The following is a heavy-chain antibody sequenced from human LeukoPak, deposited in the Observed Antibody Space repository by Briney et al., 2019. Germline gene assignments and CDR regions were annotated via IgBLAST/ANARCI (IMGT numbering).Heavy chain of an antibody. Sequence: GGSLRLSCAASGFIFSDYYMTWIRQAPGKGLEWLSYISGSGSDTNYADSVKGRFTTSRDNPKNSLYLQMNSLRAEDTAVYYCARVGSIAAAGTPDYWGQGTLVTVSS. CDR3: ARVGSIAAAGTPDY. V-gene: IGHV3-11*06. J-gene: IGHJ4*02. CDR2: ISGSGSDT. CDR1: GFIFSDYY. D-gene: IGHD6-13*01.